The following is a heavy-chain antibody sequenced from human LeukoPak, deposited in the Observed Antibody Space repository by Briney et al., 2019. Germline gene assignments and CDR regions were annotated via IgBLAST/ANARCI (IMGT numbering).Heavy chain of an antibody. V-gene: IGHV3-48*04. CDR1: GFTFSSYS. CDR3: ARDQYSSSWYSTSNWFDP. D-gene: IGHD6-13*01. CDR2: ISSSSSTI. J-gene: IGHJ5*02. Sequence: GGSLRLSCAASGFTFSSYSMNWVRQAPGKGLEWVSYISSSSSTIYYADSVKGRFTISRDNAKNSLYLQMNSLRAEDTAVYYCARDQYSSSWYSTSNWFDPWGQGTLVTVSS.